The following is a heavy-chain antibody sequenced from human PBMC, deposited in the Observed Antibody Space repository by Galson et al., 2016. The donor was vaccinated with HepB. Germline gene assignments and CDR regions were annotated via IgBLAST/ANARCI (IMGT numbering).Heavy chain of an antibody. CDR1: GYTFTTYY. CDR3: ARGAPNWNDPWSAFDI. CDR2: INPSGGST. V-gene: IGHV1-46*01. Sequence: SVKVSCKASGYTFTTYYMHWVRQAPGQGLEWMGIINPSGGSTNYAQKFQGRVTMTRDTSTSTVYMELSSLRSDDTAVFYCARGAPNWNDPWSAFDIWGQGTMVTVSS. D-gene: IGHD1-1*01. J-gene: IGHJ3*02.